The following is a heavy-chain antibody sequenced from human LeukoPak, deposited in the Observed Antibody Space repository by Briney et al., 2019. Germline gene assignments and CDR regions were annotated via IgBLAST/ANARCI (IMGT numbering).Heavy chain of an antibody. CDR2: IKQDGSEK. CDR1: GFTFSSYW. V-gene: IGHV3-7*01. CDR3: AAGIAAAGIRGAFDI. J-gene: IGHJ3*02. D-gene: IGHD6-13*01. Sequence: GGSLRLSCAASGFTFSSYWMSWVRQTPGKGLEWVANIKQDGSEKYYVDSVKGRFTISRDNAKNSLYLQMNSLRAEDTAVYYCAAGIAAAGIRGAFDIWGQGTMVTVSS.